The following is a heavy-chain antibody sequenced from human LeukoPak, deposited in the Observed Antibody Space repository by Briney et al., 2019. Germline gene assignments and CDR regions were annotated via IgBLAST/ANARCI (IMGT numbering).Heavy chain of an antibody. CDR2: ISGSGGST. J-gene: IGHJ4*02. D-gene: IGHD3-22*01. CDR3: AKDILSRRDSSGYPLDY. CDR1: GFTFSSYA. V-gene: IGHV3-23*01. Sequence: GGSLRLPCAASGFTFSSYAMSWVRQAPGKGLEWVSAISGSGGSTYYADSVKGRFTISRDISKNTLYLQMNSLRAEDTAVYYCAKDILSRRDSSGYPLDYWGQGTLVTVSS.